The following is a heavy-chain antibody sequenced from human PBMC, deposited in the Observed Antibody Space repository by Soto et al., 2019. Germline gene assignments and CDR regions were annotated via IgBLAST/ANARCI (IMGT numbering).Heavy chain of an antibody. CDR1: GGSISSSSYY. Sequence: SNTLSLTCTVSGGSISSSSYYWGWIRQPPGKGLEWIGSIYYSGSTYYNPSLKSRVTISVDTSKNQFSLKLSSVTAADTAVYYCATRDRIEARFTHYFDYWVPETLLVTASS. D-gene: IGHD6-6*01. J-gene: IGHJ4*03. CDR2: IYYSGST. V-gene: IGHV4-39*01. CDR3: ATRDRIEARFTHYFDY.